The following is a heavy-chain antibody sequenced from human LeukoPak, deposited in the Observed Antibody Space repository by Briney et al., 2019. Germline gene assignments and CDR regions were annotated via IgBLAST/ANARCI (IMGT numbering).Heavy chain of an antibody. J-gene: IGHJ4*02. CDR1: GYTFTGYY. D-gene: IGHD2-2*03. V-gene: IGHV1-2*02. CDR2: ISPNSGGT. Sequence: ASVKVSCKASGYTFTGYYIHWVRQAPGQGLEWMGWISPNSGGTNYAQKFQGRVTMTRDTSISTAYMELSRLRSDDTAVYYCARVRGYCTSISCNYSFDYWGQGTLVTVSS. CDR3: ARVRGYCTSISCNYSFDY.